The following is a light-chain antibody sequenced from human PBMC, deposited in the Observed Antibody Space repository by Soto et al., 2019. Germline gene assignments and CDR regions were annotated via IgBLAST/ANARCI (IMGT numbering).Light chain of an antibody. CDR1: SSDVGGYNY. CDR2: EVN. Sequence: QSALTQPASVSGSPGQSITISCTGTSSDVGGYNYVSWYQQHPGKAPKLMIYEVNNRPSGVSNRFSGSKSGNTASLTISGLQAEDEADYYCSSYTSSSTLHYVFGTGTKVTVL. CDR3: SSYTSSSTLHYV. V-gene: IGLV2-14*01. J-gene: IGLJ1*01.